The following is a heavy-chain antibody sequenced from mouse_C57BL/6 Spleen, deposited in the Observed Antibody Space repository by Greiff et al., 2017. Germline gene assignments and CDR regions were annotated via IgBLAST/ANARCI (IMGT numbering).Heavy chain of an antibody. J-gene: IGHJ2*01. CDR1: GYTFTSYW. V-gene: IGHV1-50*01. Sequence: QVQLQQPGAELVKPGASVKLSCKASGYTFTSYWMQWVKQRPGQGLEWIGEIDPSDSYTNYNQKFKGKATLTVDTSSSTAYMQLSSLTSEDSAVYYCARFTTVGYYFDYWGQGTTLTVSS. D-gene: IGHD1-1*01. CDR2: IDPSDSYT. CDR3: ARFTTVGYYFDY.